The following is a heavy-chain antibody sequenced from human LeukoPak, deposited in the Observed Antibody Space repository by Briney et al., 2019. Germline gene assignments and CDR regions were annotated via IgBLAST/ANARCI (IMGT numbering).Heavy chain of an antibody. CDR3: ARDPGYSYGPECY. CDR2: INHSGST. D-gene: IGHD5-18*01. Sequence: SETLSLTCAVYGGSFSGYYWSWIRQPPGKGLEWIGEINHSGSTNYNPSLKSRVTISVDTSKNQFSLKLSSVTAADTAVYYCARDPGYSYGPECYWGQGTLVTVSS. V-gene: IGHV4-34*01. CDR1: GGSFSGYY. J-gene: IGHJ4*02.